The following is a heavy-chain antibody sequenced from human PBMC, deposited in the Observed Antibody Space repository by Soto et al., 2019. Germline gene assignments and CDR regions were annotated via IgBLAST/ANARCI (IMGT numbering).Heavy chain of an antibody. V-gene: IGHV4-4*01. D-gene: IGHD2-8*01. Sequence: LCLTSAVSGVSISSGNWWTWVRQTPQRGLEYIGEIFHDGTANYYPSFERRVAISVDTSKNQFSLKLTSVTAADTAIYFCARRVYDTRLNYMYFDFWGQGALVTVSS. CDR1: GVSISSGNW. J-gene: IGHJ4*02. CDR2: IFHDGTA. CDR3: ARRVYDTRLNYMYFDF.